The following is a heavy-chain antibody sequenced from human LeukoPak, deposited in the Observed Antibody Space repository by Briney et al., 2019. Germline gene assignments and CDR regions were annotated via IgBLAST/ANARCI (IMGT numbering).Heavy chain of an antibody. CDR2: IYTSGST. Sequence: SETLSLTCTVSGGSISSYYWSWIRQPAGKGLEWIGRIYTSGSTNYNPSLKSRVTISVDTSKNHFSLNLSSVTAPDTAVYYCARSQWLVPQDYWGQGTLVTVSS. D-gene: IGHD6-19*01. CDR1: GGSISSYY. V-gene: IGHV4-4*07. J-gene: IGHJ4*02. CDR3: ARSQWLVPQDY.